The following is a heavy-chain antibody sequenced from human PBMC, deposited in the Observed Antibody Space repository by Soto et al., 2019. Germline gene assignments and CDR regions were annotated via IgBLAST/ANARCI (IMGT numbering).Heavy chain of an antibody. CDR1: GLSLRTTGVG. CDR2: LYWDDDK. V-gene: IGHV2-5*02. CDR3: VQSRCGGDCLEIYSSHAYNGLDV. D-gene: IGHD2-21*02. Sequence: QVTLKEPGPTLVKPTQTLTLTCTVSGLSLRTTGVGVGWVRQPPGKAREWLALLYWDDDKLYSPSLRSRLTIAKDISENQVVLTMTNMDTVDTATYYCVQSRCGGDCLEIYSSHAYNGLDVWGQGTTVTVSS. J-gene: IGHJ6*02.